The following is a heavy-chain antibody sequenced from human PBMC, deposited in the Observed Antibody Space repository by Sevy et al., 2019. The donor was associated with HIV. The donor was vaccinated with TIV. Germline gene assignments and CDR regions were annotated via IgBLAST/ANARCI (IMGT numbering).Heavy chain of an antibody. J-gene: IGHJ4*02. CDR2: LSLVVGKI. CDR3: AREGCTRPHDY. CDR1: GFAFNNYS. D-gene: IGHD2-8*01. V-gene: IGHV3-23*01. Sequence: GGSLRLSCAASGFAFNNYSMSWIRQLQGRGLGWVATLSLVVGKINYADSVKGRFTISRDNSKNSFYLQMDNLRVEDTALYYCAREGCTRPHDYWGQGTRVTVSS.